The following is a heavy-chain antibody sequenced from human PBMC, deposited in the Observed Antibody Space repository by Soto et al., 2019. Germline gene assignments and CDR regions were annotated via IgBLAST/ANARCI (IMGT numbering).Heavy chain of an antibody. V-gene: IGHV3-23*01. CDR2: IDGGGTKT. D-gene: IGHD4-4*01. Sequence: GGSLRLSCAAAGFTFSNHAMSWVRQAPGTGLEWVSAIDGGGTKTYYADSVKGRFTISRDNSMNTLYLQMDSLRAEDTAIYYCTKEHSNYPDNWFDPWGQGTRVTVSS. J-gene: IGHJ5*02. CDR3: TKEHSNYPDNWFDP. CDR1: GFTFSNHA.